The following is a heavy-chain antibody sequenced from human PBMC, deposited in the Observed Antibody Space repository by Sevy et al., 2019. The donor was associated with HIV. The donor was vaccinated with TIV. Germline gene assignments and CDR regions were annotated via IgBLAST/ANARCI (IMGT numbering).Heavy chain of an antibody. D-gene: IGHD3-3*01. CDR2: ISSSGSTI. J-gene: IGHJ3*02. V-gene: IGHV3-11*01. Sequence: GGSLRLSCAASGFTFSDYYMSWIRQAPGKGLEWVSYISSSGSTIYYADSVKGRFTISRDNAKNSLYLQMNSLRAEDTAAYYCARKNYDFWSGSYDAFDIWGQGTMVTVSS. CDR3: ARKNYDFWSGSYDAFDI. CDR1: GFTFSDYY.